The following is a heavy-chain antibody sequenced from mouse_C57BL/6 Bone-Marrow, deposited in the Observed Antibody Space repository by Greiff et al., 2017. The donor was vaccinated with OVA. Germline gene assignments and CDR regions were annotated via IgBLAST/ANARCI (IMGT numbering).Heavy chain of an antibody. D-gene: IGHD1-1*01. CDR3: TRWDLLRALDY. V-gene: IGHV1-5*01. CDR2: IYPGNSDT. J-gene: IGHJ2*01. Sequence: VQLQQSGTVLARPGASVKMSCKTSGYTFTSYWMHWVKQRPGQGLAWIGAIYPGNSDTSYNQKFKGKAKLTAVTSASTAYMELSSLTNEDSAVYYCTRWDLLRALDYWGQGTTLTVSS. CDR1: GYTFTSYW.